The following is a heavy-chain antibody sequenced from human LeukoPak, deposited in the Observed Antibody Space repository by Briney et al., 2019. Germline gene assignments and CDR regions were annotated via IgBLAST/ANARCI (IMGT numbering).Heavy chain of an antibody. D-gene: IGHD2-2*01. V-gene: IGHV1-2*02. CDR2: INPNSGGT. J-gene: IGHJ5*02. CDR3: ARDRAAAANWFDP. CDR1: GYTFTGYY. Sequence: ASVKVSCKASGYTFTGYYMHWVRQAPGQGLEWMGWINPNSGGTNYAQKLQGRVTMTTDTSTSTAYMELRRLRSDDTAVYYCARDRAAAANWFDPWGQGTLVTVSS.